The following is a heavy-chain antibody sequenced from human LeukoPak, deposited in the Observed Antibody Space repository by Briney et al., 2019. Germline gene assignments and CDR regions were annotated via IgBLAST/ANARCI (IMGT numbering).Heavy chain of an antibody. Sequence: GGSLRLSCAASGFTFTNYYLNWVRQAPGKGLEWVSSISGGYSYINYAASVKGRFTISRDSAKNSLFLQMDSLRAEDTAVYYCARAFGGYDSQHFYYYMDVWGKGTTVTVSS. CDR1: GFTFTNYY. V-gene: IGHV3-21*06. D-gene: IGHD5-12*01. CDR2: ISGGYSYI. CDR3: ARAFGGYDSQHFYYYMDV. J-gene: IGHJ6*03.